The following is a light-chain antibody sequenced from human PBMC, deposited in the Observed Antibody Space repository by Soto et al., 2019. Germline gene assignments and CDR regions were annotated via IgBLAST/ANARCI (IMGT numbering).Light chain of an antibody. CDR3: LQDYDYPRT. J-gene: IGKJ1*01. CDR1: QGIRDE. CDR2: AAS. V-gene: IGKV1-6*01. Sequence: AIQMTQSPSSLSASVGDRVTITCRASQGIRDELGWYQQKAGKAPNLLISAASRLQGGVPSRFSGRGSGTVFTLTISSPPPEDFANYYCLQDYDYPRTFGQGTKVELK.